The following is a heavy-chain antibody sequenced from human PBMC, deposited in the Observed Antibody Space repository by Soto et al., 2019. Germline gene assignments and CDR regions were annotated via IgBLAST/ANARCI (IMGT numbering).Heavy chain of an antibody. J-gene: IGHJ4*02. D-gene: IGHD3-22*01. Sequence: PGGSLRLSCASSGFTFISYAMSWVRQAPGKGLEWVSAISGSGGSTYYADSVKGRFTISRDNSKNTLYLQMNSLRAEDTAVYYCAKPLQGGTMIVVVIISPFDYWGQGTLVTVSS. CDR3: AKPLQGGTMIVVVIISPFDY. CDR2: ISGSGGST. CDR1: GFTFISYA. V-gene: IGHV3-23*01.